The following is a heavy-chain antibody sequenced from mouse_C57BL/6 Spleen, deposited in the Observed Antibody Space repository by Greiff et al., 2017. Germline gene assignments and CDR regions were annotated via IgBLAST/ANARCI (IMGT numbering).Heavy chain of an antibody. J-gene: IGHJ2*01. CDR1: GYTFTSYW. CDR3: ARGVSMVTTGDY. Sequence: QVQLKQPGAELVKPGASVKLSCKASGYTFTSYWMHWVKQRPGQGLEWIGMIHPNSGSTNYNEKFKSKATLTVDKSSSTAYMQLSSLTSEDSAVYYCARGVSMVTTGDYWGQGTTLTVSS. D-gene: IGHD2-2*01. V-gene: IGHV1-64*01. CDR2: IHPNSGST.